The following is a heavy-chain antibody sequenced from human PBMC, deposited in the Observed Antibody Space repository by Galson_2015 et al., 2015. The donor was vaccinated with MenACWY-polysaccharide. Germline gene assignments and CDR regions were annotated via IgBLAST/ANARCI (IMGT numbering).Heavy chain of an antibody. D-gene: IGHD3-10*01. CDR1: GFTFSSYA. V-gene: IGHV3-23*01. J-gene: IGHJ4*02. CDR2: VGGGGSTT. Sequence: SLRLSCAASGFTFSSYAMGWVRQAPGKGLEWVSVVGGGGSTTYYADSVKGRFTISRGNPKNTLYLQMNSLRVEDTAVYYCADLGGLLKQKRYYFDNWGQGTLASVSS. CDR3: ADLGGLLKQKRYYFDN.